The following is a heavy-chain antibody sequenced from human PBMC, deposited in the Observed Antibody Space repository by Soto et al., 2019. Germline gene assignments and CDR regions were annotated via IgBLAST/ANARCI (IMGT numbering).Heavy chain of an antibody. V-gene: IGHV1-46*01. J-gene: IGHJ6*02. D-gene: IGHD3-22*01. Sequence: ASVKVSCKASGYTFTNYYIHWVRQAPGQGLGWVGVINPSGGGTSYEQNFQGRVTMTRDTSTSTVHMELSSLTAEDTAVYYCARMEMYYYDSGHRYYYCIDVWGQGTKVTVSS. CDR3: ARMEMYYYDSGHRYYYCIDV. CDR2: INPSGGGT. CDR1: GYTFTNYY.